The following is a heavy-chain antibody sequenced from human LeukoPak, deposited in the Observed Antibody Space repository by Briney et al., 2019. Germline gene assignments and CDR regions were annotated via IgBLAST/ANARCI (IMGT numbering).Heavy chain of an antibody. CDR1: GFTFSSYA. CDR3: AKLISPGSWSSDY. D-gene: IGHD3-10*01. J-gene: IGHJ4*02. Sequence: QPGGSLRLSCAASGFTFSSYAMSWVRQAPGKGLEWVSAISGSGGSTYYADSVKGRFTISRDNSKNTLYLQMNSLRAKDTAVYYCAKLISPGSWSSDYWGQGTLVTVSS. V-gene: IGHV3-23*01. CDR2: ISGSGGST.